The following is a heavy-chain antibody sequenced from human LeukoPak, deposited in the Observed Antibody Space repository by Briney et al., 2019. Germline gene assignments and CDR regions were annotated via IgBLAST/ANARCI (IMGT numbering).Heavy chain of an antibody. CDR1: GVSISSYY. CDR2: IYYSGST. V-gene: IGHV4-59*08. Sequence: SEALSLTCTVSGVSISSYYWSWIRQPPGKGLEWIGYIYYSGSTNYNPSLKSRVTISVDTSKNQFSLKLSSVTAADTAVYYCARHRSSVSGPYYYYGMDVWGQGTTVTVSS. CDR3: ARHRSSVSGPYYYYGMDV. J-gene: IGHJ6*02. D-gene: IGHD4-11*01.